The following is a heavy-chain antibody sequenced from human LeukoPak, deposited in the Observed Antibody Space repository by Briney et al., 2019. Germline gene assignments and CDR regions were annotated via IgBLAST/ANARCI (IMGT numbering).Heavy chain of an antibody. CDR3: ARGPNTSYWFDP. J-gene: IGHJ5*02. D-gene: IGHD2/OR15-2a*01. V-gene: IGHV1-8*01. CDR2: MNPNSGNT. CDR1: GYTFTSYD. Sequence: ASVKVSCKASGYTFTSYDINWVRQATGQGLEWMGWMNPNSGNTGYAQKFQGRVTMTRHTSISTAYMELSSLGSDDTAVYYCARGPNTSYWFDPWGQGTLVTVSS.